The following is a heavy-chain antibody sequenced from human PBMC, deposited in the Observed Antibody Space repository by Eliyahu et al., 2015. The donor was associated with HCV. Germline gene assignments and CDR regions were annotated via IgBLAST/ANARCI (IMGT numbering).Heavy chain of an antibody. V-gene: IGHV3-23*01. CDR2: ISGRGVIT. CDR1: GFTFNSYA. D-gene: IGHD4-23*01. Sequence: EVHLLESGGGLVQPGGFLRLSCAASGFTFNSYAMTWVRQAPGKGLXWVSVISGRGVITYYADSVKGRFTISRDNSKNTLYLQMNSLRAGDTAVYYCAKPAHGGTDYYYGMDVWGQGTTVTVSS. CDR3: AKPAHGGTDYYYGMDV. J-gene: IGHJ6*02.